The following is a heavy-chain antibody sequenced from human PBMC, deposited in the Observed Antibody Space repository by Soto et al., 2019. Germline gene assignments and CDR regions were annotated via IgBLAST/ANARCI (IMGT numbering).Heavy chain of an antibody. CDR2: LYYGGST. CDR1: GGSISSGGFY. V-gene: IGHV4-39*02. D-gene: IGHD2-2*01. CDR3: ARGPRCSSSSCLPGYFES. Sequence: SETLSLTCTISGGSISSGGFYWAWIRQPPGTGLEWIGSLYYGGSTYYNPSLKSRVTISADTSKNHFSLELNSVTATDTAVYYCARGPRCSSSSCLPGYFESWGLGTLVTVSS. J-gene: IGHJ4*02.